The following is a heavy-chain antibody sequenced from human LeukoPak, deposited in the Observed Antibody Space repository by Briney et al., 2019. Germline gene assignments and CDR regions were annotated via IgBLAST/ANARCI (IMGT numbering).Heavy chain of an antibody. J-gene: IGHJ5*02. V-gene: IGHV1-2*02. D-gene: IGHD2-2*01. CDR3: ARGVVPAANWFDP. Sequence: ASVKVSCKASGYTFTGYYMHWVRQAPGQGLEWMEWINPNSGGTNYAQKFQGRVTMTRDTSISTAYMELSRLRSDDTAVYYCARGVVPAANWFDPWGQGTLVTVSS. CDR2: INPNSGGT. CDR1: GYTFTGYY.